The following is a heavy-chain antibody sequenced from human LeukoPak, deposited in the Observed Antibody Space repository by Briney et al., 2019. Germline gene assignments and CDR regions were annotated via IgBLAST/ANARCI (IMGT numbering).Heavy chain of an antibody. V-gene: IGHV1-18*01. CDR2: ISAYNGNT. CDR1: GYTFTSYG. J-gene: IGHJ4*02. D-gene: IGHD3-3*01. Sequence: ASVKVSCKASGYTFTSYGISWVRQAPGQGLEWMGWISAYNGNTNYAQKLQGRVTMTTDTSTSTAYMELRSLRSDDTAVYYCARKLLYDFWSGYYLFDYWGRGTLVTVSS. CDR3: ARKLLYDFWSGYYLFDY.